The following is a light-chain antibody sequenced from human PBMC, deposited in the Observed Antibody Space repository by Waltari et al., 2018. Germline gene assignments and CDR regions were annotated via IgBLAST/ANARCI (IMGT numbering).Light chain of an antibody. CDR3: QQYRNLWT. CDR1: QSLSNW. V-gene: IGKV1-5*03. Sequence: DIQMTQSPSTLSASVGDRVTITCRASQSLSNWLACYQQKPGKAPKVLSYKASTLESGVPSRFSGSGSGTEFTLTISSLQPDDFATYYCQQYRNLWTFGQGTKVEIK. CDR2: KAS. J-gene: IGKJ1*01.